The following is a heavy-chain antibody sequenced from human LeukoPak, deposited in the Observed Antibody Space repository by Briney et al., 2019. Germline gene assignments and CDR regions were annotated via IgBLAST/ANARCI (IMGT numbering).Heavy chain of an antibody. Sequence: GGSLRLSCAASGFTFSSYAMSWVRQAPGKGLEWVSAIIGSGGITYYADSVKGRFTISRDNSKNTLYLQMNSLRAEDTAIYYCAKDQGEFDYWGQGTLVTVSS. J-gene: IGHJ4*02. D-gene: IGHD2-21*01. CDR2: IIGSGGIT. CDR3: AKDQGEFDY. CDR1: GFTFSSYA. V-gene: IGHV3-23*01.